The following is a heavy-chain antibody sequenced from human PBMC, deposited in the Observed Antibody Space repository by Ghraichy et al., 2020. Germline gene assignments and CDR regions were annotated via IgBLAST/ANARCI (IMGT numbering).Heavy chain of an antibody. CDR2: INPSSGST. J-gene: IGHJ4*02. V-gene: IGHV1-46*01. D-gene: IGHD3-16*02. CDR1: GYSLTSHY. Sequence: ASVKVSCKASGYSLTSHYMNWVRQAPGQGLEWMGIINPSSGSTTYAQKFQGRVTMTRDTSTSTVYMELSSLRSDDTAMYYCARGLTLGDLSLGYWGLGTLVTVSS. CDR3: ARGLTLGDLSLGY.